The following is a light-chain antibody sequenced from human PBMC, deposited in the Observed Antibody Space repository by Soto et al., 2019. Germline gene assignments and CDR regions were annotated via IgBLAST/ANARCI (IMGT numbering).Light chain of an antibody. CDR2: DVS. V-gene: IGKV1-5*01. J-gene: IGKJ1*01. CDR3: QQYNGYSRT. CDR1: QSIGDS. Sequence: DIQMTQSPSTLSASVGYRVTITWRASQSIGDSLAWYQQKPGKAPYLLISDVSSLERGVPSRFSGSGSGTEFTLTISSMQPDDFATFYCQQYNGYSRTFGQGTKVDIK.